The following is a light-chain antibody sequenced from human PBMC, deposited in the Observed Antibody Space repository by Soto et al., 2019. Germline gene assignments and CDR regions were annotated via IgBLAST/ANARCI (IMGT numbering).Light chain of an antibody. J-gene: IGKJ5*01. Sequence: TQSPSSLSASVGDRVTITCRASQSVPRSYLAWYQQKPGQAPRLLIYGTSSRATGIPDRFSGSGSGTDFTLTISRLEPEDFAVFYCQQYGSSITFGQGTRLEIK. CDR3: QQYGSSIT. CDR1: QSVPRSY. CDR2: GTS. V-gene: IGKV3-20*01.